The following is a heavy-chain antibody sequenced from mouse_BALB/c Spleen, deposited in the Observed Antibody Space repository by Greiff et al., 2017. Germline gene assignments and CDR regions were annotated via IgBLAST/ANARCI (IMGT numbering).Heavy chain of an antibody. Sequence: VQLQQSGAELVRPGSSVKISCKASGYAFSSYWMNWVKQRPGQGLEWIGQIYPGDGDTNYNGKFKGKATLTADKSSSTAYMQLSSLTSEDSAVYFCAREGYGRIAYWGQGTLVTVSA. CDR2: IYPGDGDT. CDR3: AREGYGRIAY. CDR1: GYAFSSYW. D-gene: IGHD1-1*01. V-gene: IGHV1-80*01. J-gene: IGHJ3*01.